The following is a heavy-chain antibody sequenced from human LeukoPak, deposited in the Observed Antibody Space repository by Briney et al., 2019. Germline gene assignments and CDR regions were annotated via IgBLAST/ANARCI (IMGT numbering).Heavy chain of an antibody. J-gene: IGHJ4*02. CDR3: AREYSSSLGY. CDR2: IIPIFGTA. V-gene: IGHV1-69*05. CDR1: GGTFSSYA. D-gene: IGHD6-6*01. Sequence: SVKVSCKASGGTFSSYAISWVRQAPGQGLEWMGGIIPIFGTANYAQKFQGRVTITRNTSISTAYMELSSLRSEDTAVYYCAREYSSSLGYWGQGTLVTVSS.